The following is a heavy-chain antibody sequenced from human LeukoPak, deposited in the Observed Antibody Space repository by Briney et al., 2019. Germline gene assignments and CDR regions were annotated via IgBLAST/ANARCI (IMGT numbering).Heavy chain of an antibody. V-gene: IGHV4-59*01. Sequence: SETLSLTCTVSGGSISSYYWSWLRQPPGKGLEWIGYIYYSGSTNYNPSLKSRVTISVDTSKNQFSLKLSSVTAADTAVYYCARGPSLITMVRGVIITWGQGTLVTVSS. J-gene: IGHJ4*02. CDR1: GGSISSYY. D-gene: IGHD3-10*01. CDR3: ARGPSLITMVRGVIIT. CDR2: IYYSGST.